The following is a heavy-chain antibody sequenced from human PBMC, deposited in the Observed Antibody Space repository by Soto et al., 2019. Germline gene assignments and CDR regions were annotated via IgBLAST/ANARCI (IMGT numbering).Heavy chain of an antibody. CDR1: GGSFSGYY. CDR3: ARGVKLREYCSSTSCSYYYYYGMDV. V-gene: IGHV4-34*01. D-gene: IGHD2-2*01. J-gene: IGHJ6*02. CDR2: INHSGST. Sequence: SETLSLTCAVYGGSFSGYYWSWIRQPPGKGLEWIGEINHSGSTNYNPSLKSRVTISVDTSKNQFSLKLSSVTAADTAVYYCARGVKLREYCSSTSCSYYYYYGMDVWGQGTTVTVSS.